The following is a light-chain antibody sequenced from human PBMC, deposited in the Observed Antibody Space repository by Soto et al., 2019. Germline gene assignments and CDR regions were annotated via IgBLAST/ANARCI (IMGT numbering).Light chain of an antibody. Sequence: HSVLTQPRSVSGSPGQSVTISCTGTSSDVVVSWYQQHPGKAPKLIISDVTYRPSGVPDRFSGSKSGNTASLTISGLQAEDEADYYCCSYGLTYALLGGGTKLTVL. V-gene: IGLV2-11*01. CDR1: SSDVV. CDR3: CSYGLTYAL. J-gene: IGLJ2*01. CDR2: DVT.